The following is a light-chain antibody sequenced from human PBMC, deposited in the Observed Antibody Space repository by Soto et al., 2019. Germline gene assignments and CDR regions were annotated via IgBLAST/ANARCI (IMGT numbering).Light chain of an antibody. CDR1: SSDVGSYNY. V-gene: IGLV2-14*01. CDR3: SSYTTSSTLV. Sequence: QSALTQPASVSGSPGQSITISCTGTSSDVGSYNYVSWNQQHPGKAPKLMIYEVSNRPSGVSNRFSGSKSDNTASLTISGLQAEDEADYYCSSYTTSSTLVFGTGTKLTVL. CDR2: EVS. J-gene: IGLJ1*01.